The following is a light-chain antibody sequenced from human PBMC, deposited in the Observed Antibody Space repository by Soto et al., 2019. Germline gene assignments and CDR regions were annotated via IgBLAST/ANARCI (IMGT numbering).Light chain of an antibody. V-gene: IGKV3-20*01. Sequence: EVVFTQSPSSLSSSPGESATLSCRASQSVSSSYVAWYQQKRGQAPRLLMYGASSRATGIPDRFSGSGSGTDFTLNLSKLEPEDFVLYYCKHFRAFGQGTRLEIK. CDR1: QSVSSSY. CDR2: GAS. CDR3: KHFRA. J-gene: IGKJ5*01.